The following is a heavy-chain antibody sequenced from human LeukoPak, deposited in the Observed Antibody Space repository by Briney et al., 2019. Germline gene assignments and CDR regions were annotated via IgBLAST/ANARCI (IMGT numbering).Heavy chain of an antibody. V-gene: IGHV3-53*01. Sequence: GGSLRLSCAASGFTVSNNYMSWVRQAPGRGLEWLSVIYSDGSTYYAESVKGRFTISRDNSKNTLYLQMNSLRAEDTAVYYCAKDGYSSCFDYWGQGTLVTVSS. D-gene: IGHD6-13*01. CDR1: GFTVSNNY. CDR2: IYSDGST. J-gene: IGHJ4*02. CDR3: AKDGYSSCFDY.